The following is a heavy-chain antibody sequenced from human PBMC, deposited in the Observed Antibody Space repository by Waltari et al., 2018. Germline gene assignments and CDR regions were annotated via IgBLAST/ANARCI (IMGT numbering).Heavy chain of an antibody. CDR3: ATNLDFDY. V-gene: IGHV3-7*01. Sequence: VQLVESVGGLVLPGGSLSPSCPASVFTFSSYWMSWVRQAPGKGLEWVANIKQDGSGKYYVDSVKGRFTISRDNAKNSLYLQMNSLRAEDTAVYYCATNLDFDYWGQGTLVTVSS. D-gene: IGHD7-27*01. J-gene: IGHJ4*02. CDR1: VFTFSSYW. CDR2: IKQDGSGK.